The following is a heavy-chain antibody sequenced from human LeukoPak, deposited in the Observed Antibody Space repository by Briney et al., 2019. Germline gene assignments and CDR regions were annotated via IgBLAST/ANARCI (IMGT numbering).Heavy chain of an antibody. Sequence: GESLKISCKGSGYSFTSYWIGWVRQMPGKGLEWMRIIYPGDSDTRYSPSFQGQVTISADKSISTAYLQWSSLKASDTAMYYCARTYYYDSSGYWVYYFDYWGQGTLVTVSS. CDR1: GYSFTSYW. CDR3: ARTYYYDSSGYWVYYFDY. CDR2: IYPGDSDT. D-gene: IGHD3-22*01. V-gene: IGHV5-51*01. J-gene: IGHJ4*02.